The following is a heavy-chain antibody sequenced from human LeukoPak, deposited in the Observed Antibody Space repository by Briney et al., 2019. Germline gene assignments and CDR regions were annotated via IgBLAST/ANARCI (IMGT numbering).Heavy chain of an antibody. Sequence: SETLPLTCAVYGGSFSGYYWSWIRQPPGKGLEWIGEINHSGSTNYNPSLKSRVTISVDTSKNQFSLKLSSVTAADTAVYYCARGSGGRSTTLGMDVWGQGTTVTVSS. V-gene: IGHV4-34*01. D-gene: IGHD2-15*01. CDR2: INHSGST. J-gene: IGHJ6*02. CDR3: ARGSGGRSTTLGMDV. CDR1: GGSFSGYY.